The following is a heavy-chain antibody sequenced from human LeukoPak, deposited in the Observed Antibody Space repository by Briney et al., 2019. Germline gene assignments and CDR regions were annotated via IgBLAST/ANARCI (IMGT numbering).Heavy chain of an antibody. CDR1: GGSISSGGYY. D-gene: IGHD5-18*01. V-gene: IGHV4-31*03. CDR2: IYYSGST. CDR3: ARGQYSYGSDY. J-gene: IGHJ4*02. Sequence: PSQTLSLTCTVSGGSISSGGYYWSWIRQHPGKGLEWIGYIYYSGSTYYNPSLKSRVTISVHTSKNQFSLKLSSVTAADTAVYYCARGQYSYGSDYWGQGTLVTVSS.